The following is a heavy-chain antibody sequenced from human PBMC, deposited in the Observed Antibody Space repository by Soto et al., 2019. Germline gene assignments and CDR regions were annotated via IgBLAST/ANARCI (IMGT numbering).Heavy chain of an antibody. D-gene: IGHD1-26*01. J-gene: IGHJ6*02. CDR2: ISGSGGSM. V-gene: IGHV3-23*01. Sequence: PGGSLRLSCAASGFTFNIYAMSWVRQAPGKGLEWVSIISGSGGSMYYADSVKGRFTISRDNSKNTVYPQMNTLRAEDTAVYYCAKDWGRGGATADYYYALDVWGQGTTVTVSS. CDR3: AKDWGRGGATADYYYALDV. CDR1: GFTFNIYA.